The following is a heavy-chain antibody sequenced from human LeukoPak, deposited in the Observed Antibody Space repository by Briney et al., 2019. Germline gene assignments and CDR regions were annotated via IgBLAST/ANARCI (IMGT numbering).Heavy chain of an antibody. CDR3: ASVEGSYAFDI. D-gene: IGHD3-10*01. J-gene: IGHJ3*02. CDR1: GDSISSGGYY. V-gene: IGHV4-31*03. CDR2: IYYSGST. Sequence: SQTLSLTCTVSGDSISSGGYYWHWIRQHPGKGLEWIGYIYYSGSTYYNPSLKSRVSMSVDTSKDHFSLKLSSVTAADTAVYYCASVEGSYAFDIWGQGTMVTVSS.